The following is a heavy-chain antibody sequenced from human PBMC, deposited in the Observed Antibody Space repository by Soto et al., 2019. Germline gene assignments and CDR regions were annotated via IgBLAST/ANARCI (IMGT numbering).Heavy chain of an antibody. J-gene: IGHJ4*02. CDR3: ARDRYYDILTGSD. CDR1: GGTFSSYT. CDR2: IIPILGIA. D-gene: IGHD3-9*01. Sequence: QVQLVQSGAEVKKPGSSVKVSCKASGGTFSSYTISWVRQAPGQGLEWMGRIIPILGIANYAQKFQGRVTITADKSTSTAYMELSSLRSEDTAVSYCARDRYYDILTGSDWGQGTLVTVSS. V-gene: IGHV1-69*08.